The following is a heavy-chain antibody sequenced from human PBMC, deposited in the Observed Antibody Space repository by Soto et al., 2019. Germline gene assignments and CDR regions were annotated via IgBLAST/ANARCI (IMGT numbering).Heavy chain of an antibody. J-gene: IGHJ4*02. Sequence: QVQLVESGGGVVQPGRSLRLSCAASGFTFSNYAMHWVRQAPGKGLEWVAVISYDGSNKYDADSVKGRFTISRDNSKNTEYLQMNSRSAEDTAVYYVAGERSHSSSAYVDYGGEGTLVTVSS. V-gene: IGHV3-30-3*01. CDR1: GFTFSNYA. D-gene: IGHD6-6*01. CDR2: ISYDGSNK. CDR3: AGERSHSSSAYVDY.